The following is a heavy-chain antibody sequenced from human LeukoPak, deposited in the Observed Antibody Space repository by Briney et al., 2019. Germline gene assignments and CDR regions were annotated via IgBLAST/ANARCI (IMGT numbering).Heavy chain of an antibody. CDR3: ARGGAGYAGSTAWDDAFDI. CDR1: GGPFNNYA. CDR2: IIPIFART. Sequence: VASVKVSCKTSGGPFNNYALNWVRQAPGQGLEWMGRIIPIFARTTYAQRFQGRVTITTDGSTTTAYLELNTLTSEDTAVYYCARGGAGYAGSTAWDDAFDIWGPGNPGHRLL. D-gene: IGHD4-23*01. V-gene: IGHV1-69*05. J-gene: IGHJ3*02.